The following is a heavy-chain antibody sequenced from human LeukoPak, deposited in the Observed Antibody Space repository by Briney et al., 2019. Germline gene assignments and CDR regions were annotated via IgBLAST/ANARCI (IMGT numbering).Heavy chain of an antibody. Sequence: GESLKISCKGSGYSFTSYWIGWVRQMPGKGLEWMGIIYPGDSDTRYSPSFQGQVTISADKSISTAYLQWSSLKASDTAMYYCARLMGYYGSGSYYLSPWMDYWGQGTLVTVSS. D-gene: IGHD3-10*01. V-gene: IGHV5-51*01. CDR1: GYSFTSYW. CDR3: ARLMGYYGSGSYYLSPWMDY. J-gene: IGHJ4*02. CDR2: IYPGDSDT.